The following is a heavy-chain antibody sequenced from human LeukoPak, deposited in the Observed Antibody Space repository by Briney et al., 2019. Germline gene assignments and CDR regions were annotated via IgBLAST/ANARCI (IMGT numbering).Heavy chain of an antibody. Sequence: SETLSLTCTVSGGSMSNYYWYWIRQPAGMGLEWIGRIHTSGSTNYNSSLKSRVIISVDTSKNQFSLKLSSVTAADTAVYYCARAGWNYEKDYWGQGTLVTVSS. CDR3: ARAGWNYEKDY. J-gene: IGHJ4*02. V-gene: IGHV4-4*07. CDR1: GGSMSNYY. D-gene: IGHD1-7*01. CDR2: IHTSGST.